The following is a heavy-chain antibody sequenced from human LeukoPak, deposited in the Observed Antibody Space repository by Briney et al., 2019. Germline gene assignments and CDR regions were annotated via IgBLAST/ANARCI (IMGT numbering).Heavy chain of an antibody. V-gene: IGHV1-69*13. Sequence: SVKVSCKASGGTFSSYAISWVRQAPGQGLEWMGGIIPIFGTANYAQKFQGRVTITADESTSTAYMELSSLRSEDTAVYYCARRPPSDYYFDSWGLGTLVTVSS. D-gene: IGHD2-21*02. CDR2: IIPIFGTA. J-gene: IGHJ4*02. CDR1: GGTFSSYA. CDR3: ARRPPSDYYFDS.